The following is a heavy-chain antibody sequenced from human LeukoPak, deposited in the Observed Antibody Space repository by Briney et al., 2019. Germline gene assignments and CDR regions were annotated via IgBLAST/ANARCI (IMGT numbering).Heavy chain of an antibody. V-gene: IGHV3-48*04. D-gene: IGHD1-26*01. Sequence: GGSLRLSCAASGFTFSSYWMSWVRQAPGKGLEWVSYISDSTSRTIYYADSVKGRFTISRDNAKNSLYLQMNSLRAEDTAVYYCARVVGPTMSISRFDPWGQGTLVTVSS. J-gene: IGHJ5*02. CDR1: GFTFSSYW. CDR3: ARVVGPTMSISRFDP. CDR2: ISDSTSRTI.